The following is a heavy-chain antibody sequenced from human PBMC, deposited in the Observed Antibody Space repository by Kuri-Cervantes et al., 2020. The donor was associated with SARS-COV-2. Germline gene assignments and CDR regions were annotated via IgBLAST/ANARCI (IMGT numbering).Heavy chain of an antibody. V-gene: IGHV3-48*03. CDR1: GFTFSSYE. D-gene: IGHD3-22*01. Sequence: GGSLRLSCAASGFTFSSYEMNWVRQAPGKGLEWVSYISSSGSTIYYADSVKGRFTISRDNAKNSLYLQMNSLRAEDTAVYYCARDSPFYDSSGYYYSAPFGIDYWGQGTLVTVSS. CDR2: ISSSGSTI. J-gene: IGHJ4*02. CDR3: ARDSPFYDSSGYYYSAPFGIDY.